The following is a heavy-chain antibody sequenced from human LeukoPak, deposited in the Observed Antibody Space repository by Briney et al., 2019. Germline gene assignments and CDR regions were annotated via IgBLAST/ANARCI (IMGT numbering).Heavy chain of an antibody. CDR2: VDPEDGKT. J-gene: IGHJ4*02. Sequence: ASVKVSCKASGYTSTDHYLHWVQQAPGKGLEWLGLVDPEDGKTTYAEKFQGRVTITAAPSTTTAYIELSSLRSEDTAVYYCETGIMATTRVDYWGQGTLVTVSS. D-gene: IGHD4-17*01. V-gene: IGHV1-69-2*01. CDR3: ETGIMATTRVDY. CDR1: GYTSTDHY.